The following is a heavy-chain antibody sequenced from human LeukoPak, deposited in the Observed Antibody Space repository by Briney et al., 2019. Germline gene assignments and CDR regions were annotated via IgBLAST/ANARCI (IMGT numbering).Heavy chain of an antibody. D-gene: IGHD3-16*02. Sequence: PSETLSLTCTVSGGSISSYYWSWIRQPPGKGLEWIGYIYYSGSTNYNPPLKSRVTISVDRSKNQFSLKLSSVPAADTAVYYCARGLHYDYVWGSYRYGSTYYFDYWGQGTLVTVSS. V-gene: IGHV4-59*12. CDR2: IYYSGST. J-gene: IGHJ4*02. CDR1: GGSISSYY. CDR3: ARGLHYDYVWGSYRYGSTYYFDY.